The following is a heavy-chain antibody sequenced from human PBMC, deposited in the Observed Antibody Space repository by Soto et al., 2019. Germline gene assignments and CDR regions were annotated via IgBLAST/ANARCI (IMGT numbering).Heavy chain of an antibody. D-gene: IGHD2-2*01. CDR1: GFTFSSYA. CDR3: AKDSRPLVPAAIGGAFDI. J-gene: IGHJ3*02. V-gene: IGHV3-23*01. CDR2: ISGSGGST. Sequence: GGSLRLSCAASGFTFSSYAMSWVRQAPGKGLEWVSAISGSGGSTYYADSVKGRFTISRDNSKNTLYLQMNSLRAEDTAVYYCAKDSRPLVPAAIGGAFDIWGQGTMVTVSS.